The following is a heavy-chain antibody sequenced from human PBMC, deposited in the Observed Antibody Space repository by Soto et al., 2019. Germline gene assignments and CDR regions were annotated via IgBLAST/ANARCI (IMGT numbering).Heavy chain of an antibody. J-gene: IGHJ6*02. V-gene: IGHV3-21*01. CDR1: GFTFSSYS. CDR2: ISSSSSYI. CDR3: ARVLHIVVVTATHMSMGMDV. D-gene: IGHD2-21*02. Sequence: GGSLRLSCAASGFTFSSYSMNWVRQAPGKGLEWVSSISSSSSYIYYADSVKGRFTISRDNAKNSLYLQMNSLRAEDTAVYYCARVLHIVVVTATHMSMGMDVWGQGTTVTVSS.